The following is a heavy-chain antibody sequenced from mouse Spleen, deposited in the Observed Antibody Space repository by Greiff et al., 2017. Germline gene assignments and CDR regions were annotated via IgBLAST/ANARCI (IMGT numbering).Heavy chain of an antibody. CDR2: ISSGSSTI. D-gene: IGHD1-1*01. CDR1: GFTFGDYG. CDR3: ARHDYGSSSYYYAMDY. J-gene: IGHJ4*01. V-gene: IGHV5-17*03. Sequence: EVMLVESGGGLVKPGGSLKLSCAASGFTFGDYGMHWVRQAPEKGLEWVAYISSGSSTIYYADTVKGRFTISRDNAKNTLYLQMSSLKSEDTAMYYCARHDYGSSSYYYAMDYWGQGTSVTVSS.